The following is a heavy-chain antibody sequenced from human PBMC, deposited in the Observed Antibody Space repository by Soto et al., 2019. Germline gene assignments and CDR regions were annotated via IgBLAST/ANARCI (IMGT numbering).Heavy chain of an antibody. J-gene: IGHJ5*02. Sequence: QVLLVQSGAEMKQPGSSVSVSCRASGDSFTNYAFTWVRQAPGQGPELLGGIILALGTPHYSQRFQGRLTLTVDESSSTVYMELGSLRLDDTAVYYCGLYCTNTKCRGGYYLDLWGQGTLLTVSS. CDR2: IILALGTP. CDR3: GLYCTNTKCRGGYYLDL. D-gene: IGHD2-8*01. CDR1: GDSFTNYA. V-gene: IGHV1-69*01.